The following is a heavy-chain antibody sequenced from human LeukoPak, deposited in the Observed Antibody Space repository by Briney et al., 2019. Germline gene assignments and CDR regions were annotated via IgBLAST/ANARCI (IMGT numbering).Heavy chain of an antibody. V-gene: IGHV1-2*02. D-gene: IGHD3-9*01. CDR1: GYTFTGYY. CDR2: INPNSGDT. Sequence: ASVKVSCKASGYTFTGYYVHWVRQAPGQGLEWMGWINPNSGDTNYAQKLQGRVTMTRDTSISTAYMEMSRLTSDDTAVYYCARGDNYDVLTGFQTPSHLSDYWGQGTLVTVSS. J-gene: IGHJ4*02. CDR3: ARGDNYDVLTGFQTPSHLSDY.